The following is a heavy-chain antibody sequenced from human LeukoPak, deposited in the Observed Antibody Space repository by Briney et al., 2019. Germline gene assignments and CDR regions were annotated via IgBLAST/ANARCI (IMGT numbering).Heavy chain of an antibody. CDR3: ARHVESGSFFDY. J-gene: IGHJ4*02. CDR1: GGSISSRSYY. Sequence: PSETLSLTCTVSGGSISSRSYYWGWIRQPPGKGLEWIGSIYYSGSTYYNPSIKSRVTISVDTSKNQFSLKLTSVTAADTAVYYCARHVESGSFFDYWGQGTLVTVSS. CDR2: IYYSGST. V-gene: IGHV4-39*01. D-gene: IGHD1-26*01.